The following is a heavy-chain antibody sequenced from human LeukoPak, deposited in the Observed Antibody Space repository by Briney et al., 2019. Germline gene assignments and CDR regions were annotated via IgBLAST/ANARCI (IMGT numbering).Heavy chain of an antibody. CDR2: INPNSGGT. CDR3: ARETGRYCSSTSCLSY. J-gene: IGHJ4*02. CDR1: GYTFTGYY. D-gene: IGHD2-2*01. Sequence: ASVKVSRKASGYTFTGYYMHWVRQAPGQGLEWMGWINPNSGGTNYAQKFQGRVTMTRDTSISTAYMELSRLRSDDTAVYYCARETGRYCSSTSCLSYWGQGTLVTVSS. V-gene: IGHV1-2*02.